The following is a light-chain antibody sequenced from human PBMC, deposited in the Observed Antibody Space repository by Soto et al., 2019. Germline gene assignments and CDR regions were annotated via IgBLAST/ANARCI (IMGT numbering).Light chain of an antibody. CDR1: NIGRKS. CDR3: HVWDSSSGHYI. CDR2: DDS. J-gene: IGLJ1*01. V-gene: IGLV3-21*02. Sequence: ELAQPPSVSVAPGQPARISCGGNNIGRKSVHWYQQKPGRAPVVVVYDDSDRPSGIPERFSGANSGDTATLTISRVEAGDEADYYCHVWDSSSGHYIFGTGTKV.